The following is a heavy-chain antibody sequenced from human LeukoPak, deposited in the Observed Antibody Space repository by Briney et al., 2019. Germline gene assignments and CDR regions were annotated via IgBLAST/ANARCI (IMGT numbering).Heavy chain of an antibody. CDR1: GFTFSSYS. CDR2: ISSSSSYI. D-gene: IGHD5/OR15-5a*01. CDR3: ARVGAVSTKAVYNWFDP. V-gene: IGHV3-21*01. Sequence: PGGSLRLSCAASGFTFSSYSMNWVRQAPGKGLEWVSSISSSSSYIYYADSVKGRFTISRDNAKNSLYLQMNSLRAEDTAVYYCARVGAVSTKAVYNWFDPWGQGTLVTVSS. J-gene: IGHJ5*02.